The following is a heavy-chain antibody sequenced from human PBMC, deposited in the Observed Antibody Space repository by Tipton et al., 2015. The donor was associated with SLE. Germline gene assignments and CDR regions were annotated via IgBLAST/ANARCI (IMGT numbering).Heavy chain of an antibody. J-gene: IGHJ4*02. V-gene: IGHV4-39*07. Sequence: LRLSCTVSGGSIRSSTYYWGWIRQSPGKGLEWIGSVSYIGRTSYTPSLNSRVTVSMDTSKNQFSLKLSSVTTADTAVYYCARRVVPDYWGQGTLVTVSS. CDR2: VSYIGRT. CDR1: GGSIRSSTYY. CDR3: ARRVVPDY. D-gene: IGHD2-2*01.